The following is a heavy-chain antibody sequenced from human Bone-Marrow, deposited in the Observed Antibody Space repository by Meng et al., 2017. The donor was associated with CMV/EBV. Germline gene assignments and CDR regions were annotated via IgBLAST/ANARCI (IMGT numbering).Heavy chain of an antibody. CDR3: AADNDSKETFEF. J-gene: IGHJ4*02. V-gene: IGHV4-61*02. D-gene: IGHD2-15*01. CDR2: ISTRGST. Sequence: YLCGWIRQPAGKGLEWIGRISTRGSTAYNPSLSGRVTISMDTSRNQFTLRLTSVTAADAALYFCAADNDSKETFEFWGQGSLVTVSS. CDR1: YL.